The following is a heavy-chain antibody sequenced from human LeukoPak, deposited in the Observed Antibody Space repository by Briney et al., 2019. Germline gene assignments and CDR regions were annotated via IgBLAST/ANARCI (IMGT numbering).Heavy chain of an antibody. D-gene: IGHD3-3*01. CDR1: GYTFTSYY. V-gene: IGHV1-46*01. J-gene: IGHJ4*02. CDR2: INPSGGST. CDR3: ARDLEFGLVYFDY. Sequence: ASVKVSCKASGYTFTSYYIHWVRQAPGQGLEWMGIINPSGGSTSYAQKFQDRVTMTRDTSTSTVYMELSSLRSEDTAVYYCARDLEFGLVYFDYWGQGTLVTVSS.